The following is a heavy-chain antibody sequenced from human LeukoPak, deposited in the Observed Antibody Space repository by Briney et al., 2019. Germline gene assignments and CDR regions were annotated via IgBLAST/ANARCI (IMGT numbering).Heavy chain of an antibody. V-gene: IGHV3-23*01. J-gene: IGHJ4*02. CDR2: ISDSGGST. D-gene: IGHD3-9*01. CDR1: GFTFSSPA. Sequence: GRSLRLTCAASGFTFSSPATSWVRLAPGKGLEWVSGISDSGGSTYYADSVKGRSTISRDNSKNMLYLQMNSLRAEYTAVYYCAKVSESNYDFLTGYYTPYYFDYWGQGTLVTVSS. CDR3: AKVSESNYDFLTGYYTPYYFDY.